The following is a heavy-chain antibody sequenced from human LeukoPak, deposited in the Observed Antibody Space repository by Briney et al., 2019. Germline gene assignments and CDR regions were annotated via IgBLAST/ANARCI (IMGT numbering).Heavy chain of an antibody. CDR1: GFTFSSYG. Sequence: GRSLRLSCAASGFTFSSYGMHRVRQAPGKGLEWVAVIWYDGSNKYYADSVKGRFTISRDNSKNTLYLQMNSLRAEDTAVYYCAREEGVRGYSYGYYYYGMDVWGKGTTVTVSS. CDR2: IWYDGSNK. D-gene: IGHD5-18*01. V-gene: IGHV3-33*01. J-gene: IGHJ6*04. CDR3: AREEGVRGYSYGYYYYGMDV.